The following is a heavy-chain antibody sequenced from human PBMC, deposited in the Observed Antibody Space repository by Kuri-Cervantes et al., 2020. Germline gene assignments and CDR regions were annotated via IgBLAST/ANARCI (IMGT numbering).Heavy chain of an antibody. CDR3: ARVALYGYSYGCDY. CDR2: IYHSGST. D-gene: IGHD5-18*01. CDR1: GYSISSGYY. V-gene: IGHV4-38-2*01. Sequence: SETLSLTCAVSGYSISSGYYWGWIRQPPGKGLEWIGSIYHSGSTYYNPSLKSRVTISVDTSKNQFSLQLSSVTAADTAVYYCARVALYGYSYGCDYWGQGTLVTVSS. J-gene: IGHJ4*02.